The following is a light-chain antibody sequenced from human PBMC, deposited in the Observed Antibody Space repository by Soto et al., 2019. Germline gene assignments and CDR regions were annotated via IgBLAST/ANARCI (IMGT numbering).Light chain of an antibody. J-gene: IGLJ3*02. CDR3: AAWDDSLSGWV. Sequence: QLVLTQPPSASGTPGQRVTVSCSGSSSNIGSNYVYWFQQLPGTAPKLLMYRSNQRPSGVPDRFSGSKSGTSASLAISGLRSDDEADYYCAAWDDSLSGWVFGGGTKVTVL. CDR1: SSNIGSNY. V-gene: IGLV1-47*01. CDR2: RSN.